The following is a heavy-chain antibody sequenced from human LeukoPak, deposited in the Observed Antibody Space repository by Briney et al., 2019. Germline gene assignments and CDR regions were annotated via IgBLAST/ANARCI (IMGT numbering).Heavy chain of an antibody. D-gene: IGHD3-22*01. CDR3: ARDQLGGYYYDY. J-gene: IGHJ4*02. V-gene: IGHV4-59*01. Sequence: SETLSLTCTVSGGSISSYYWSWIRQPPGKGLEWIGYIYYSGSTNYNPSLKSRVTISVDTSKNQFSLKLSSVTAADTAVYYCARDQLGGYYYDYWGQATLVTVSS. CDR2: IYYSGST. CDR1: GGSISSYY.